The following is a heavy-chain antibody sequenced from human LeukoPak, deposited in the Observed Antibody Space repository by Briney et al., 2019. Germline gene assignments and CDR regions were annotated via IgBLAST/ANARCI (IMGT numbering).Heavy chain of an antibody. V-gene: IGHV3-23*01. CDR2: ISGSGDST. CDR3: ARQVGFCSDSTCYFDY. D-gene: IGHD3-22*01. J-gene: IGHJ4*02. CDR1: GFPFSSYV. Sequence: PGGSLRLSCAASGFPFSSYVMRWVRQGPGKGLQWVSAISGSGDSTDYADSVKGRFTISRDNSKNILFLQMSSLRADDTAIYYCARQVGFCSDSTCYFDYWGQGALVTVYS.